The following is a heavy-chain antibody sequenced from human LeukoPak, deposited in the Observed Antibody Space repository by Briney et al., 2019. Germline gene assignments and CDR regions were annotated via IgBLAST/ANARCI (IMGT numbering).Heavy chain of an antibody. D-gene: IGHD3-3*01. V-gene: IGHV3-23*01. CDR1: GFPFSSYV. CDR3: AKAAGIFGVVTHLAY. J-gene: IGHJ4*02. CDR2: ISGSGCST. Sequence: GGSLSLSCVPSGFPFSSYVMSGAREPPGRGGEWVAGISGSGCSTYYADSVKGRFNISRDNSKNTLYLQMNSRRAEDTAVYYCAKAAGIFGVVTHLAYWGQGTLVTVSS.